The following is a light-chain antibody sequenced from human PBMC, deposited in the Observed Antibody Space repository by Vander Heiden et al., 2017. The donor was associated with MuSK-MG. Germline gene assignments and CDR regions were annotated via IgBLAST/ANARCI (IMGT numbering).Light chain of an antibody. CDR1: SRDVGGYTH. Sequence: SALAEPCSVSGSPGQSITICCTVSSRDVGGYTHVSSYQPHPCTAPKLMIDDGSKRSAGGSKRFSGSKAGNTASLTIFGLQAEDEADYYCSSYTSSSTWVFGGGTKLTVL. J-gene: IGLJ3*02. V-gene: IGLV2-14*03. CDR3: SSYTSSSTWV. CDR2: DGS.